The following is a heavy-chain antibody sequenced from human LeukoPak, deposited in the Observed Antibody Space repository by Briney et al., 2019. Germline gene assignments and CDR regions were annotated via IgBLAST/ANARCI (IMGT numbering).Heavy chain of an antibody. Sequence: SVKVSCKASGGTFSSYAISWVRQAPGQGLEWMGRIIPIFGTADHAQKFQGRVTITTDESTSTAYMELSSLRSEDTAVYYCARSEDYDFWSGRQYNWFDPWGQGTLVTVSS. J-gene: IGHJ5*02. CDR1: GGTFSSYA. CDR3: ARSEDYDFWSGRQYNWFDP. V-gene: IGHV1-69*05. D-gene: IGHD3-3*01. CDR2: IIPIFGTA.